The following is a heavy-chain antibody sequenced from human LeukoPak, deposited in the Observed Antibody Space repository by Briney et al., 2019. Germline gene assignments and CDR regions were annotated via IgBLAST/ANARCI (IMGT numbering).Heavy chain of an antibody. CDR2: IYSGGST. Sequence: GGSLRLSCAASGFTVSSNHMTWVRQAPGKGLEWVSVIYSGGSTYYADSVKGRFTISRDNSKNTLYLQMNSLRAEDTAVYYCARDGGQSGYSSSWSLDHWGQGTLVTVSS. D-gene: IGHD6-13*01. J-gene: IGHJ4*02. V-gene: IGHV3-53*01. CDR1: GFTVSSNH. CDR3: ARDGGQSGYSSSWSLDH.